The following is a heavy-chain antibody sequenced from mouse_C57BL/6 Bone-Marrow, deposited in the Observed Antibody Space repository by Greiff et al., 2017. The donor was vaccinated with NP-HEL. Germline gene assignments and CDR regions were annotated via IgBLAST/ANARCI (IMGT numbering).Heavy chain of an antibody. CDR2: IYPGDGDT. D-gene: IGHD1-1*01. V-gene: IGHV1-80*01. J-gene: IGHJ3*01. CDR3: ARSALLRYAWFAY. Sequence: VKLQESGAELVKPGASVKISCKASGYAFSSYWMNWVKQRPGKGLEWIGQIYPGDGDTNYNGKFKGKATLTADKSSSTAYMQLSSLTSEDSAVYFCARSALLRYAWFAYWGQGTLVTVSA. CDR1: GYAFSSYW.